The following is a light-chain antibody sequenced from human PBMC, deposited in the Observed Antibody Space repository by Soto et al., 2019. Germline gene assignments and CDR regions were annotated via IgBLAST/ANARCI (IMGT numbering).Light chain of an antibody. J-gene: IGKJ2*02. CDR2: GAS. Sequence: EIVLTQSPGTLSLSPGERATLSCRASQSVSSSYLAWYQQKPGQAPRLLIYGASSRATGIPDRFSGSGSGTDFTLTISRLEPEEFAVYYCQQYGSSPSPSDRCTFGQGTKLEIK. CDR3: QQYGSSPSPSDRCT. CDR1: QSVSSSY. V-gene: IGKV3-20*01.